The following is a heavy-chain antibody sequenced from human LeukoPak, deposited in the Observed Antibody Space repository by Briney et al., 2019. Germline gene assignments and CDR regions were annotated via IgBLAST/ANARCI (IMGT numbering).Heavy chain of an antibody. CDR2: IYYSGST. J-gene: IGHJ5*02. D-gene: IGHD2-2*02. V-gene: IGHV4-39*07. CDR1: GGSISSSSYY. Sequence: SETLSLTCTVSGGSISSSSYYWGWIRQPPGKGLEWIGSIYYSGSTYYNPSLKSRVTISVDTSKNQFSLKLSSVTAADTAVYYCASPSEGSASCYISWGQGTLVTVSS. CDR3: ASPSEGSASCYIS.